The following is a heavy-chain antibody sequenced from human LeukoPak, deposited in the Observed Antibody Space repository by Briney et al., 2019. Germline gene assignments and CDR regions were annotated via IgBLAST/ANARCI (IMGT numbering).Heavy chain of an antibody. J-gene: IGHJ4*02. D-gene: IGHD2/OR15-2a*01. Sequence: SETLSLTCSVSGVSISSPNYYWGWIRQPPGKGLEWIGSIYHSGSTYYNPSLKSRVTISVDTSKNQFSLKLSSVTAADTAVYYCARDLSSVGLFDYWGQGTLVTVSS. V-gene: IGHV4-39*07. CDR1: GVSISSPNYY. CDR3: ARDLSSVGLFDY. CDR2: IYHSGST.